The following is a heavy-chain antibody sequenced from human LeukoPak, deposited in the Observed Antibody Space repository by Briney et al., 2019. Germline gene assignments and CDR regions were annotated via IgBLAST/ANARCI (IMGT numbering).Heavy chain of an antibody. Sequence: SETLSLTCAVYGGSFSGYYWSWIRQPPGKGLEWIGEINHSGSTNYNPSLKSRVTISVDTSKNQFSLKLSSVTAADTAVYYCASQEAMISDAFDIWGQGTMVTVSS. J-gene: IGHJ3*02. D-gene: IGHD3-22*01. CDR3: ASQEAMISDAFDI. CDR2: INHSGST. V-gene: IGHV4-34*01. CDR1: GGSFSGYY.